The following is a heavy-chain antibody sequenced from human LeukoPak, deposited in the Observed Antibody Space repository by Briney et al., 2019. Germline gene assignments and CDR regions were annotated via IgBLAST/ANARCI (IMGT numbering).Heavy chain of an antibody. J-gene: IGHJ4*02. V-gene: IGHV3-48*03. D-gene: IGHD6-19*01. CDR2: ISGSGGTT. Sequence: PGGSLRLSCVASGFTFSTYEMNWVRQAPGKGLEWVSYISGSGGTTYYADSVQGRFTISRDNTKNSLYLQMNSLRAEDTAVYYCARRFRYSSGWYGDYWGQGTLVTVSS. CDR1: GFTFSTYE. CDR3: ARRFRYSSGWYGDY.